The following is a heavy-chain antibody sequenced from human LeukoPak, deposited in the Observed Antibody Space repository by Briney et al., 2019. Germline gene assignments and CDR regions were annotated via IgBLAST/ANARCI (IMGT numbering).Heavy chain of an antibody. CDR2: IIPIFGTA. V-gene: IGHV1-69*05. CDR3: ARGLPGYSSGWLD. CDR1: GGTFSSYA. D-gene: IGHD6-19*01. Sequence: ASVKVSCKASGGTFSSYAISWVRQAPGQGFEWMGGIIPIFGTANYAQKFQGRVTITTDESTSTAYMELSSLRSEDTAVYYCARGLPGYSSGWLDWGQGTLVTVSS. J-gene: IGHJ4*02.